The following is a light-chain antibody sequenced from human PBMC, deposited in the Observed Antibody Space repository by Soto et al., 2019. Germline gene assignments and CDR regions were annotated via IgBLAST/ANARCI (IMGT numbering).Light chain of an antibody. CDR3: QQSYSTPWT. V-gene: IGKV1-39*01. J-gene: IGKJ1*01. CDR1: QSISSY. Sequence: DIQMTQSPSSLSASVGDRVTITCRASQSISSYLNWYQHKPGKAPKLLIYAASSLQSGVPLRFSGSGSGTDFTLTISSLQPEDFATYYCQQSYSTPWTFGQGTKVEIK. CDR2: AAS.